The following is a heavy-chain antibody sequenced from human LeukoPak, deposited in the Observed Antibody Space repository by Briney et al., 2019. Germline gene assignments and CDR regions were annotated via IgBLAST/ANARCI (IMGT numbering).Heavy chain of an antibody. Sequence: GASVKVSCKASGGTFSSYAISWVRQAPGQGLEWMGIINPSGGSTSYAQKFQGRVTMTRDTSTSTVYMELSSLRSEDTAVYYCARGGELGFDPWGQGTLVTVSS. CDR3: ARGGELGFDP. V-gene: IGHV1-46*01. CDR2: INPSGGST. D-gene: IGHD2-21*01. CDR1: GGTFSSYA. J-gene: IGHJ5*02.